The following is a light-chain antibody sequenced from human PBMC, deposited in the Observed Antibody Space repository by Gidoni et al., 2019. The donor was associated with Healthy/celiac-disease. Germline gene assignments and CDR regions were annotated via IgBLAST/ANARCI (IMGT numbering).Light chain of an antibody. J-gene: IGKJ3*01. Sequence: DIQMTQSPSSLSASVGDRVTISCRASQGVGTDLVWVQQKAGKAPRSLIYAASKLARGVPSKFSGSGSGTYFTLTISCLQPEDFAMYYCQQYNTYPFTFGPGTTVDIK. CDR1: QGVGTD. V-gene: IGKV1-16*02. CDR3: QQYNTYPFT. CDR2: AAS.